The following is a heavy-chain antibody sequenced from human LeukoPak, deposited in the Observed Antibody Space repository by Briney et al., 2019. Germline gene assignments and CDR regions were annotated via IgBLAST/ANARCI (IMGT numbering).Heavy chain of an antibody. V-gene: IGHV6-1*01. Sequence: SQTLSLTCAISGDSVSSNSAAWNWIRQSPSRGLEWLGRTYYRSKWYNDYAVSVKSRITINPDTSKNQFSLQLNSVTPEDTAVYYCARDRSRYDILTGYLGNWFDPWGQGTLVTVSS. CDR1: GDSVSSNSAA. D-gene: IGHD3-9*01. CDR2: TYYRSKWYN. J-gene: IGHJ5*02. CDR3: ARDRSRYDILTGYLGNWFDP.